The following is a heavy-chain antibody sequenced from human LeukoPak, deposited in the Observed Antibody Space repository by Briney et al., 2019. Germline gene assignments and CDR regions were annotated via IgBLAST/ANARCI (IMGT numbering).Heavy chain of an antibody. Sequence: QTLSLTCAISGDSVSSNSAAWNGIRQSPSRGLEWLGRTYDRCKWYNDYAVSVKSRITITPDTSKNQFSLQLNSVTPEDTAVYYCAREGSVAGTRYYYYYYMDVWGKGTTVTVSS. CDR3: AREGSVAGTRYYYYYYMDV. V-gene: IGHV6-1*01. J-gene: IGHJ6*03. CDR2: TYDRCKWYN. D-gene: IGHD6-19*01. CDR1: GDSVSSNSAA.